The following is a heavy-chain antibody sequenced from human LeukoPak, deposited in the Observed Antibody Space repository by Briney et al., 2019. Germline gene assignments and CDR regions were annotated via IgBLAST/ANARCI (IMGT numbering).Heavy chain of an antibody. Sequence: GGSLRLSCAASGFTFSSYLMHWVRQAPGKGLVWVSLINNDGRTTRSADSVKGRFTISRDNAKNTLYLEMNSLRAEDTAVYYCARDLAGSIDYWGQGTLVTVSS. CDR1: GFTFSSYL. V-gene: IGHV3-74*01. D-gene: IGHD6-19*01. CDR2: INNDGRTT. J-gene: IGHJ4*02. CDR3: ARDLAGSIDY.